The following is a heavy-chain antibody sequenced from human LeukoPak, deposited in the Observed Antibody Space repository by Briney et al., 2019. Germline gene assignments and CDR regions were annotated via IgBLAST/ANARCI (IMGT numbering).Heavy chain of an antibody. J-gene: IGHJ4*02. Sequence: GASVKVSCKASGGTFSSYAISWVRQAPGQGLEWMGWISAYNGNTNYAQKLQGRVTMTTDTSTSTAYMELRSLRSDDTAVYYCASIIAEHGFWGQGTLVTVSS. CDR2: ISAYNGNT. D-gene: IGHD6-13*01. V-gene: IGHV1-18*01. CDR3: ASIIAEHGF. CDR1: GGTFSSYA.